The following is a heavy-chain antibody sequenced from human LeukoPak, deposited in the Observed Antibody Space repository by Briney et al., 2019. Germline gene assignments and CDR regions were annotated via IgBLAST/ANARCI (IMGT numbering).Heavy chain of an antibody. Sequence: SVKVSCKGSGGTFNNYGLNWVRQAPGQGLEWMGGIILVYGTANYAQKFRDRVTITSDESTSTTYMELSSLRSEDTAVYYCARSGGLGASNADAFDIWGQGTTVTVSS. J-gene: IGHJ3*02. CDR1: GGTFNNYG. D-gene: IGHD1-26*01. V-gene: IGHV1-69*01. CDR2: IILVYGTA. CDR3: ARSGGLGASNADAFDI.